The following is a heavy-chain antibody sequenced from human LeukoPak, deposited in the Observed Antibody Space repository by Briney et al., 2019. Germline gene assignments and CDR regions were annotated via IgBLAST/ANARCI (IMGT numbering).Heavy chain of an antibody. J-gene: IGHJ3*02. CDR2: INPSGDTT. V-gene: IGHV1-46*01. CDR3: QSGSDAFDI. Sequence: VASVKVSCKASGYTFSISYIHWVRQAPGQGLEWMGIINPSGDTTNYAQKFQGRVTMTTDTSTSTAYMELRSLRSDDTAVYYCQSGSDAFDIWGQGTMVTVSS. D-gene: IGHD3-10*01. CDR1: GYTFSISY.